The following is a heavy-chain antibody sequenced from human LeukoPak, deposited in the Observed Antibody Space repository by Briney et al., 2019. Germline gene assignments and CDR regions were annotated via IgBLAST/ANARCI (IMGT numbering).Heavy chain of an antibody. D-gene: IGHD3-22*01. CDR1: GYTFTSYA. V-gene: IGHV7-4-1*02. CDR2: INTNTGNP. CDR3: ARGYDSSGYYYWHSYPFDY. J-gene: IGHJ4*02. Sequence: GASVKVSCKASGYTFTSYAMNWVRQAPGQGLEWMGWINTNTGNPTYAQGFTGRFVFSLDTSVSTAYLQISSLKAEDTAVYYCARGYDSSGYYYWHSYPFDYWGQGTLVTVSS.